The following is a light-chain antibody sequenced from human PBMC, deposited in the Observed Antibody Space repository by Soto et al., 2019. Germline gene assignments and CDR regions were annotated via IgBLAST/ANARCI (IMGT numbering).Light chain of an antibody. V-gene: IGKV4-1*01. CDR3: QQYYSAPTWT. CDR1: QSIFYSSNNKDY. CDR2: WAS. J-gene: IGKJ1*01. Sequence: DIVMTQSPDSLAVSLGERATINCKSSQSIFYSSNNKDYLAWFQQKPGQPPKLLIYWASIRESGVPDRFSGSGSGTDFTLTISGLQAEDVAVYYCQQYYSAPTWTFGQGTKVDI.